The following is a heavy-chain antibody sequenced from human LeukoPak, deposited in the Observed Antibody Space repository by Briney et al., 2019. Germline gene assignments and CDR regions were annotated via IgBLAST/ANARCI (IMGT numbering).Heavy chain of an antibody. D-gene: IGHD6-19*01. CDR3: ARVFPSVAGYYYYGMDV. V-gene: IGHV1-18*01. J-gene: IGHJ6*02. CDR2: ISAYNGNT. CDR1: GYTFTSYG. Sequence: GASVKVPCKASGYTFTSYGISWVRQAPGQGLEWMGWISAYNGNTNYAQKLQGRVTMTTDTSTSTAYMELRSLRSDDTAVYYCARVFPSVAGYYYYGMDVWGQGTTVTVSS.